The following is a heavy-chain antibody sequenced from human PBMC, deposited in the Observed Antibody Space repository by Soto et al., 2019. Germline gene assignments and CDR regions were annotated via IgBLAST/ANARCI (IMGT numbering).Heavy chain of an antibody. J-gene: IGHJ3*02. CDR2: ISSSGSTI. D-gene: IGHD3-10*01. CDR1: GFTFSSYE. CDR3: ARVMARGGQEAFDI. Sequence: EVQLVESGGGLVQPGGSLRLSCAASGFTFSSYEMNWVRQAPGKGPEWISYISSSGSTIYQADSVKGRFTISRDNAKNSLNLQMNSLRAEDTAVYYCARVMARGGQEAFDIWGQGTMVTVSS. V-gene: IGHV3-48*03.